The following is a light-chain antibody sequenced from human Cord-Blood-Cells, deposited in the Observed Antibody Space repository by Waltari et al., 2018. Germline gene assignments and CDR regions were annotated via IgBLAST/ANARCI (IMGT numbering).Light chain of an antibody. Sequence: DIKMTQSPSSLSATVGDRVTITCRASQSISSYLNWYQQKTGIAPKLLIYAASSLQSGVRSRFRGSGSGTDFTLTISSLQPEDCATYYCQQSYSTPRTFGQGTKVEIK. CDR1: QSISSY. CDR2: AAS. CDR3: QQSYSTPRT. V-gene: IGKV1-39*01. J-gene: IGKJ1*01.